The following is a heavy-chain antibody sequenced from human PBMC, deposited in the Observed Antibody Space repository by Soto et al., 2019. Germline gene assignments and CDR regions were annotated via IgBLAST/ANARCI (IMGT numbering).Heavy chain of an antibody. CDR1: GGTFSRYS. J-gene: IGHJ6*02. D-gene: IGHD2-2*01. CDR2: IIPIFGIA. Sequence: QVQLVQSGAEVKKPGSSVKVSCKASGGTFSRYSITWVRQAPGHGLEWIGRIIPIFGIASYARKFQGRVTITADESTSTAYMEMSSLRSDDTAVYYCAREDRDRETGLVPAAMAGMDVWGQGTTVTVSS. V-gene: IGHV1-69*08. CDR3: AREDRDRETGLVPAAMAGMDV.